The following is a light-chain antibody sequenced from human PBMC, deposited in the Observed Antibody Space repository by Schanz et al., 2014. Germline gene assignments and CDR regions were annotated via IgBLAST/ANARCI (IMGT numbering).Light chain of an antibody. J-gene: IGKJ4*01. CDR2: WAS. Sequence: DIVMTQSPDSLAVSLGERATINCKSSQSVLYSSNNKNYLAWYQQKPGQPPKLLIYWASTRESGVPDRFSGSGSGTYFTLTISSLQPDDSATFYCQQSYIVPLTFGGGTKVEIK. CDR3: QQSYIVPLT. V-gene: IGKV4-1*01. CDR1: QSVLYSSNNKNY.